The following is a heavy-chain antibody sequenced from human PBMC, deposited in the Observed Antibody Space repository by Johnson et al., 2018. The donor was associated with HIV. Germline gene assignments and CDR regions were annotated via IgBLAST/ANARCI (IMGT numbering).Heavy chain of an antibody. Sequence: QVQLVESGGGVVQPGTSLRLSCAASGFTFNNYGMHWVRQAPGKGLEWVAVISYDGSNKFYLDSVKGRFTISRDNSKNTLYLQMNSLRAADTAVYYCAREVSSGGYCTTTTCYAAAFDIWGRGTMVTVSS. D-gene: IGHD2-2*01. CDR2: ISYDGSNK. V-gene: IGHV3-30*03. CDR1: GFTFNNYG. CDR3: AREVSSGGYCTTTTCYAAAFDI. J-gene: IGHJ3*02.